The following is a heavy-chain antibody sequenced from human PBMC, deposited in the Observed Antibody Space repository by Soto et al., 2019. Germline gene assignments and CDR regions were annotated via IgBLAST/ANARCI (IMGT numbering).Heavy chain of an antibody. V-gene: IGHV1-2*04. CDR1: GYTFTGYY. Sequence: ASVKVSCKASGYTFTGYYMHWGRQAPGQGLEWMGWINPNSGGTNYAKQFPRWVTMTRDTTISTAYMELSRRRPDYPAVYYCARGPTSRSDPAGAADYYSSYYGMDVWGQGTTVTVSS. CDR3: ARGPTSRSDPAGAADYYSSYYGMDV. D-gene: IGHD6-6*01. CDR2: INPNSGGT. J-gene: IGHJ6*02.